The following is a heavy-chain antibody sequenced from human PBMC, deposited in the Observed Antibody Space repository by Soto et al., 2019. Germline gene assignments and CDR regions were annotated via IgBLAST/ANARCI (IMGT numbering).Heavy chain of an antibody. D-gene: IGHD2-2*01. CDR3: ARRGIVVVPAAINYYYYMDV. Sequence: QVQLQQWGAGLLKPSETLSLTCAVYGGSFSGYYWSWIRQPPGKGLEWIGEINHSGSTNYNPSLKSQVTISVDTSKNQFSLKLSSVTAADTAVYYCARRGIVVVPAAINYYYYMDVWGKGTTVTVSS. J-gene: IGHJ6*03. CDR1: GGSFSGYY. CDR2: INHSGST. V-gene: IGHV4-34*01.